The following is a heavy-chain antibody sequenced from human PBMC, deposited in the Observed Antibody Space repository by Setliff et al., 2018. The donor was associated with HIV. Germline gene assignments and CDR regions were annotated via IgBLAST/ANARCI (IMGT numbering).Heavy chain of an antibody. V-gene: IGHV1-2*02. D-gene: IGHD2-2*01. J-gene: IGHJ4*02. Sequence: VASVKVSCKASGYTFTTYHIHWVRQAPGQGLEWMGWINPKSGGTHYGQKFQGRVTMTRDMSISTAYMELNRLRSDDTAVYFCARAPRGIGSSSHFDYWGQGTLVTVSS. CDR1: GYTFTTYH. CDR3: ARAPRGIGSSSHFDY. CDR2: INPKSGGT.